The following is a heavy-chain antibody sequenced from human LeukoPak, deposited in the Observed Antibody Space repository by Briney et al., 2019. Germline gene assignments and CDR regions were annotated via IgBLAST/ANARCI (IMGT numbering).Heavy chain of an antibody. D-gene: IGHD1-7*01. Sequence: SETLSLTCTVSGGSISSSSYYWGWIRQPPGKGLEWIGSIYYSGRTFYNPSLKSRVTISVDTSKNQFSLKLSSVTAADTAVYYCAKSPRRELLLWFDPWGQGTLVTVSS. V-gene: IGHV4-39*01. CDR2: IYYSGRT. J-gene: IGHJ5*02. CDR3: AKSPRRELLLWFDP. CDR1: GGSISSSSYY.